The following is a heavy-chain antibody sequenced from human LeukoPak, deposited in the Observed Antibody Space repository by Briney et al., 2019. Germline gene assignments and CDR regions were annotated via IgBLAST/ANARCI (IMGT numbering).Heavy chain of an antibody. CDR1: GFTFSSYD. CDR3: ARGGQWLVLSVDY. D-gene: IGHD6-19*01. CDR2: IGTAGDT. J-gene: IGHJ4*02. V-gene: IGHV3-13*01. Sequence: PGGSLRLSCAASGFTFSSYDMHWVRQATGKGLEWVSAIGTAGDTYYPGSVKGRFTISRENAKNSLYLQMNSLRAEDTAVYYCARGGQWLVLSVDYWGQGTLVTVSS.